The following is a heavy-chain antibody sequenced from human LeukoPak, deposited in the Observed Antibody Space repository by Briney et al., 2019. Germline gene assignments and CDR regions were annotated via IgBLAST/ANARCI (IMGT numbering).Heavy chain of an antibody. CDR1: GFTFSGSS. Sequence: GGSLRLSCAVSGFTFSGSSMNWVRQAPGKGLEWVSSISSSGTYINYADSMKGRFTVSRDNTKNSLYLRMNSLRVEDTAVYYCARWSLFDAFDIWGQGTMVTVSS. CDR2: ISSSGTYI. CDR3: ARWSLFDAFDI. J-gene: IGHJ3*02. V-gene: IGHV3-21*01.